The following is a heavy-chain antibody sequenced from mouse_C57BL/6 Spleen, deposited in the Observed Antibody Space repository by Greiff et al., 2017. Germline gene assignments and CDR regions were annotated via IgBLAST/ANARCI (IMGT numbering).Heavy chain of an antibody. CDR2: IYPGSGST. J-gene: IGHJ3*01. V-gene: IGHV1-55*01. D-gene: IGHD2-3*01. CDR1: GYTFTSYW. CDR3: ANCDGYYNWFAY. Sequence: QVQLQQPGAELVKPGASVKMSCKASGYTFTSYWITWVKQRPGQGLEWIGDIYPGSGSTNYNEKFKSKATLTVDTSSSTAYMQHSSLTSGDSAVYYCANCDGYYNWFAYWGQGTLVTVSA.